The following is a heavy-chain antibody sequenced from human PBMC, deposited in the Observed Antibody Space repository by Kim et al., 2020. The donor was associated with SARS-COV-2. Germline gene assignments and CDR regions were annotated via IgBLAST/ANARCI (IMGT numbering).Heavy chain of an antibody. V-gene: IGHV3-30*02. Sequence: VNSVKGRFTSSRDNSKNQMFLEMNRLRAEDTAGYYCAKGSGVRGPYDYFDAWGQGTLVTVSS. D-gene: IGHD3-10*01. J-gene: IGHJ4*02. CDR3: AKGSGVRGPYDYFDA.